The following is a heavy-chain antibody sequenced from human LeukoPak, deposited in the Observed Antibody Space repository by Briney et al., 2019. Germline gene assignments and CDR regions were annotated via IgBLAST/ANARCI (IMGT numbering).Heavy chain of an antibody. Sequence: GASVKVSCKASGYTFTGYYMHWVRQAPGQGLEWMGRINPNSGGTNYAQKFQGRVTMTRDTSISTAYMELSRLRSEDTAVYYCAREIVVVVAATPTPFNWFDPWGQGTLVTVSS. J-gene: IGHJ5*02. CDR1: GYTFTGYY. CDR3: AREIVVVVAATPTPFNWFDP. D-gene: IGHD2-15*01. V-gene: IGHV1-2*06. CDR2: INPNSGGT.